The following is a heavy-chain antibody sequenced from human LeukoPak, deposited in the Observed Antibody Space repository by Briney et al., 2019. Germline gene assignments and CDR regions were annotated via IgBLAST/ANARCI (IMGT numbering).Heavy chain of an antibody. V-gene: IGHV4-39*07. Sequence: SSETLSLTCTVSGGSISSSSYYWGWIRQPPGKGLEWIGSIYYSGSTYYNPSLKSRVTISVDTSKNQFSLKLSSVTAADTAVYYCATLPRGGYDGKVYWGQGTLVTVSS. CDR1: GGSISSSSYY. CDR2: IYYSGST. D-gene: IGHD5-12*01. J-gene: IGHJ4*02. CDR3: ATLPRGGYDGKVY.